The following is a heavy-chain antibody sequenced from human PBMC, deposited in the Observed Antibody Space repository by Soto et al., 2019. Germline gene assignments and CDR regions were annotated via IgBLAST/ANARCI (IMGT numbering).Heavy chain of an antibody. CDR3: ARVETGDGGNPVRY. J-gene: IGHJ4*02. D-gene: IGHD7-27*01. CDR2: IYYSGST. V-gene: IGHV4-59*01. CDR1: GGSISSYY. Sequence: SETLSLTCTVSGGSISSYYWSWIRQPPGKGLEWIGYIYYSGSTNYNPSLKSRVTISVDTSKNQFSLKLSSVTAADTAVYYCARVETGDGGNPVRYWGQGTLVNVSS.